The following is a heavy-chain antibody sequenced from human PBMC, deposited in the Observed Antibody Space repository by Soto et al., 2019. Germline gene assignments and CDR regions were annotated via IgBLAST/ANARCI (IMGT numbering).Heavy chain of an antibody. CDR1: GGTFSSYA. CDR2: IIPIFGTA. CDR3: AKENYYGSGTPEGYFDY. V-gene: IGHV1-69*01. Sequence: QVQLVQSGAEVKKPGSSVKVSCKASGGTFSSYAISWVRQAPGQGLEWMGGIIPIFGTANYAQKFQGRVTITADESTSTADMELSSLRSEDTAVYYCAKENYYGSGTPEGYFDYWGQGTLVTVSS. J-gene: IGHJ4*02. D-gene: IGHD3-10*01.